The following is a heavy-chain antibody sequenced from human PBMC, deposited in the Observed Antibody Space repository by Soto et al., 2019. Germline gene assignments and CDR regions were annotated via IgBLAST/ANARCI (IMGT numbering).Heavy chain of an antibody. CDR3: ARYSNNWFQTEGMDV. CDR2: IDTSGNT. V-gene: IGHV4-4*07. J-gene: IGHJ6*02. D-gene: IGHD6-13*01. Sequence: SETLSLTCTVSVDSITTYYWSWIRQPAGKGLEWIGRIDTSGNTNYNPSLKSRVTMSVDTSKKQFSLKLTSVTAADTAVYYCARYSNNWFQTEGMDVWGQGTTVTVS. CDR1: VDSITTYY.